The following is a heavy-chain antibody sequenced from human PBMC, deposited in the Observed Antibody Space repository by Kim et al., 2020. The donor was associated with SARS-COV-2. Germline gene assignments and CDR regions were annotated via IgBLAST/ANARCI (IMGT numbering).Heavy chain of an antibody. Sequence: GGSLRLSCAASGFTFSSYAMHWVRQAPGKGLEWVAVISYDGSNKYYADSVKGRFTISRDNSKNTLYLQMNSLRAEDTAVYYCARVWMGGSGSYYNPPTYYYYYYGMDVWGQGTTVTVSS. CDR2: ISYDGSNK. J-gene: IGHJ6*02. V-gene: IGHV3-30*04. CDR1: GFTFSSYA. D-gene: IGHD3-10*01. CDR3: ARVWMGGSGSYYNPPTYYYYYYGMDV.